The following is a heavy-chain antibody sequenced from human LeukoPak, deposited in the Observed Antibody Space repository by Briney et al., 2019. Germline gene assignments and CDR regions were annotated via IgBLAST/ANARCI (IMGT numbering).Heavy chain of an antibody. CDR1: GFSFSSYG. V-gene: IGHV3-30*18. J-gene: IGHJ4*02. D-gene: IGHD3-10*01. Sequence: GGSLRLSCAASGFSFSSYGMHWVRQAPGKGLEWVAVISYDGSNKYYADSVKGRFTISRDNSKNTLYLQMNSLRAEDTAVYYCAKDLLGDALITMVRGVIMDFDYWGQGTLVTVSS. CDR2: ISYDGSNK. CDR3: AKDLLGDALITMVRGVIMDFDY.